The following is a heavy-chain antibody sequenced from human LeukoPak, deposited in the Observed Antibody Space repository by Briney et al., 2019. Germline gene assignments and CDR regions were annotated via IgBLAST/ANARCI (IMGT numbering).Heavy chain of an antibody. CDR2: ISSSSSYI. J-gene: IGHJ3*02. CDR1: GFTFSSYS. D-gene: IGHD6-19*01. CDR3: ARAVAVAGRAFDI. V-gene: IGHV3-21*01. Sequence: KPGGSLRLSCAASGFTFSSYSMNWVRQAPGKGLEWVSSISSSSSYIYYADSVKGRFTISRDNAKNSLYLQMNSLRAEDTAVYYCARAVAVAGRAFDIWGQGTMVTVSS.